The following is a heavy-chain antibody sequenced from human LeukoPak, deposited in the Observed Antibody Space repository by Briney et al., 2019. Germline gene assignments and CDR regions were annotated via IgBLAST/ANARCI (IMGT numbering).Heavy chain of an antibody. CDR2: IGISSGNT. V-gene: IGHV3-11*06. CDR3: ARDHNYAFDN. CDR1: GFTFSNAW. Sequence: PGGSLRLSCAASGFTFSNAWMSWVRQAPGKGLEWISYIGISSGNTKYADSVKGRFTISADNAKNSLYLQMNSLRVEDTAVYYCARDHNYAFDNWGQGTLVSVSS. J-gene: IGHJ4*02. D-gene: IGHD1-1*01.